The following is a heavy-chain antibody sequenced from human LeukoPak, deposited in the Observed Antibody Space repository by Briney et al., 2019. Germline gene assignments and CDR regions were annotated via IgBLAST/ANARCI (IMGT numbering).Heavy chain of an antibody. CDR1: GFTFSSYS. CDR3: ARDRAPTYHRIYNWNYVGNDAFDI. Sequence: PGGSLRLSCAASGFTFSSYSMNWVRQAPGKGLEWVSYISSSSSTIYYADSVKGRFTISRDNAKNSLYLQMNSLRAEDTAVYYCARDRAPTYHRIYNWNYVGNDAFDIWGQGTMVTVSS. CDR2: ISSSSSTI. J-gene: IGHJ3*02. D-gene: IGHD1-7*01. V-gene: IGHV3-48*01.